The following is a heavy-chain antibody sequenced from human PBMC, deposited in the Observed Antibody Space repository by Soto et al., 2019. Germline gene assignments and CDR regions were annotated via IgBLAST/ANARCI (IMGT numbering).Heavy chain of an antibody. CDR2: ISGSGGST. D-gene: IGHD5-18*01. Sequence: GGSLRLSCAASGFTFSSYAMSWVRQAPGKGLEWVSAISGSGGSTYYADSVKGRFTISRDNSKNTLYLQMNSLRAEDTAVYYCATQRGYSYGPPYFDYWGQGTLVTVSS. CDR3: ATQRGYSYGPPYFDY. V-gene: IGHV3-23*01. J-gene: IGHJ4*02. CDR1: GFTFSSYA.